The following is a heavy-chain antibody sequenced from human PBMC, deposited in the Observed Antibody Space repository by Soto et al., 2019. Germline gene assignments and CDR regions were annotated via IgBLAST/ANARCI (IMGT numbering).Heavy chain of an antibody. J-gene: IGHJ4*02. CDR1: GFTFRSYV. Sequence: QVQLVESGGGVVQPGTSLRLSCVGSGFTFRSYVIHWVRQAPGKGLEWVALTSYDGSNNFYSDAVKGRFTISRDNSRNTVELRMDSVRLEDTALYYCARWGTTGGLDVWGQGTLVSVSS. D-gene: IGHD3-16*01. CDR2: TSYDGSNN. CDR3: ARWGTTGGLDV. V-gene: IGHV3-33*05.